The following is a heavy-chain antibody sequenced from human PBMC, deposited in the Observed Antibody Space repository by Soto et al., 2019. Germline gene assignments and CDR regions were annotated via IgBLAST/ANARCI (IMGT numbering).Heavy chain of an antibody. D-gene: IGHD6-25*01. V-gene: IGHV4-59*01. J-gene: IGHJ4*02. CDR2: IYYTGST. CDR3: ARVGSSGWHLDY. CDR1: GGSMRSYY. Sequence: SETLSLTCTVSGGSMRSYYWSWIQPPPEKRPEWIGYIYYTGSTNLNPSLKSRVTMSVDTSKNQFSMRLTSVTAADTAMYYCARVGSSGWHLDYWGQGALVTGSS.